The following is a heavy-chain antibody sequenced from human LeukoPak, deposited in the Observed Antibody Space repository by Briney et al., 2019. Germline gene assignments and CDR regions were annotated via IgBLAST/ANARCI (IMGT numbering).Heavy chain of an antibody. CDR1: GGSISSYY. CDR2: INHSGST. Sequence: SETLSLTCTVSGGSISSYYWSWIRQPPGKGLEWIGEINHSGSTNYNPSLKSRVTISVDTSKNQFSLKLSSVTAADTAVYYCARGVVYYYDSSGYSLSRYYYYGMDVWGQGTTVTVSS. J-gene: IGHJ6*02. CDR3: ARGVVYYYDSSGYSLSRYYYYGMDV. D-gene: IGHD3-22*01. V-gene: IGHV4-34*01.